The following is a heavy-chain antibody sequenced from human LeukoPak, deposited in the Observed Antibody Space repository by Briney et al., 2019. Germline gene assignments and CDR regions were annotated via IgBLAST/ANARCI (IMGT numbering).Heavy chain of an antibody. J-gene: IGHJ4*02. D-gene: IGHD3-16*02. Sequence: GGSLRLSCGASGFTFSSYGMHWVRQAPGKGLEWVAFIRYDGSNKYYADSVKGRLSISRDNSKNTLYLQMNSLRAEDTAVYYCAKDGPYDYVWGSYRYTQSHFDYWGQGTLVTVTS. CDR2: IRYDGSNK. V-gene: IGHV3-30*02. CDR3: AKDGPYDYVWGSYRYTQSHFDY. CDR1: GFTFSSYG.